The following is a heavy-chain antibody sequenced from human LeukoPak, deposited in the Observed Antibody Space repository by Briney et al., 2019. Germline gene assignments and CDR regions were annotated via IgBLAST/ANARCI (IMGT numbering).Heavy chain of an antibody. D-gene: IGHD6-19*01. CDR2: ISSSGNTI. CDR1: GFTFGDYY. CDR3: ARRSSGWWVFDY. J-gene: IGHJ4*02. Sequence: TGGSLRLSCAASGFTFGDYYMSWIRQAPGKGLKWLSYISSSGNTIYYADSVRGRFTISRHNAKNSLYLQMNSLRAEDTAVYYCARRSSGWWVFDYWGQGTLVTVSS. V-gene: IGHV3-11*01.